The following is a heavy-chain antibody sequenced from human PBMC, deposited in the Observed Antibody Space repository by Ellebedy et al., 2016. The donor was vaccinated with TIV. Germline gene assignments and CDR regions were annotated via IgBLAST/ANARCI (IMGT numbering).Heavy chain of an antibody. CDR2: IRNEVDGGTT. V-gene: IGHV3-49*03. Sequence: GESLKISCTTSGFTFGAYSMSWFRQAPGKGLEWVGLIRNEVDGGTTEYAASMKGRFTISRDDSKSIAYRHMNSLKTEDTAVYYCSRDSSGWSRDYWGQGTLVTVSS. CDR3: SRDSSGWSRDY. J-gene: IGHJ4*02. D-gene: IGHD6-19*01. CDR1: GFTFGAYS.